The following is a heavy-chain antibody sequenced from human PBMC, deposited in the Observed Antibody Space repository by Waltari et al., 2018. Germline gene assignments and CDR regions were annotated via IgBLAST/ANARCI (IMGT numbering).Heavy chain of an antibody. Sequence: EVQVVESGGDLVQPGGSLRLSCAASGFTFSSYRMTWVRQAPGKGLGWVTNINEDGSEKENLDSVKGRFTISRDNAKNSLYLQMNSLRVEDTAVYYCARLHSANYWGQGTLVTVSS. D-gene: IGHD2-15*01. CDR1: GFTFSSYR. CDR2: INEDGSEK. V-gene: IGHV3-7*01. CDR3: ARLHSANY. J-gene: IGHJ4*02.